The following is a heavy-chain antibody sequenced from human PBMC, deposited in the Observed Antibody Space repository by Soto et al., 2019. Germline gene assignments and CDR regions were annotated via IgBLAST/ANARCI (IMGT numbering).Heavy chain of an antibody. J-gene: IGHJ4*02. CDR2: IYYSGST. CDR1: GGSISSYY. D-gene: IGHD6-6*01. CDR3: ARQPLAARPLVTRPFDY. V-gene: IGHV4-59*08. Sequence: SETLSLTCTVSGGSISSYYWSWIRQPPGKGLEWIGYIYYSGSTNYNPSLKSRVTISVDTSKNQFSLKLSSVTAADTAVYYCARQPLAARPLVTRPFDYWGQGTLVTVSS.